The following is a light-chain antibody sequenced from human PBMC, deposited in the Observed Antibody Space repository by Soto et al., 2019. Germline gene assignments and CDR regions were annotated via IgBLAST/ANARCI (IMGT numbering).Light chain of an antibody. CDR2: DAT. J-gene: IGKJ2*01. V-gene: IGKV3-11*01. CDR1: QSVSGY. Sequence: EVVLTQSPVTLSLSPGERATLSCRASQSVSGYLSWYQQKPGQAPRLLIFDATNRATGVPARFSGSGSGTDFTLTISSLEPEDFAVYFCQQRDSGPPYNFGQGTKLEIK. CDR3: QQRDSGPPYN.